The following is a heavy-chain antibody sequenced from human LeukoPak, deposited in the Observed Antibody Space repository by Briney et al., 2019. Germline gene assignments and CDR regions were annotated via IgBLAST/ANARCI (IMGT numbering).Heavy chain of an antibody. CDR3: ARDFAYGSGGYWFDP. CDR1: GGSISGSSYY. CDR2: IYYSGST. Sequence: SETLSLTCTVSGGSISGSSYYWGWLRQPPGKGLQWIGSIYYSGSTYYNPSLKSRVTISVDTSKNQFSLKLSSVTAADTAVYYCARDFAYGSGGYWFDPWGQGTLVTVSS. V-gene: IGHV4-39*07. D-gene: IGHD3-10*01. J-gene: IGHJ5*02.